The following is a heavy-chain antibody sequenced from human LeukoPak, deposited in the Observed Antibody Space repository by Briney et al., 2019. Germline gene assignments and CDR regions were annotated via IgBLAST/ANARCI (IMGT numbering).Heavy chain of an antibody. CDR3: ARHRVNGMATIFWFDP. D-gene: IGHD5-24*01. J-gene: IGHJ5*02. V-gene: IGHV3-21*01. Sequence: GGSLRLSCAASGFTFSSYEMNWVRQAPGKGLEWVSSISSSSSYIYYADSVKGRFTISRDNAKNSLYLQMNSLRAEDTAVYYCARHRVNGMATIFWFDPWGQGTLVTVSS. CDR1: GFTFSSYE. CDR2: ISSSSSYI.